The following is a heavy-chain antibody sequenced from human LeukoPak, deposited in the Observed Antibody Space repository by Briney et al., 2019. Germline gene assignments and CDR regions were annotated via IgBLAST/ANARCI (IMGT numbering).Heavy chain of an antibody. V-gene: IGHV1-2*02. CDR1: GGTFSTYS. Sequence: ASVKVSCKTSGGTFSTYSINWVRQAPGQGLEWMGWINPNSGGTNYAQKFQGRVTMTRDTSISTAYMELSRLRSDDTAVYYCARASSSSSGWEGYYYYYMDVWGKGTTVTVSS. D-gene: IGHD6-6*01. CDR2: INPNSGGT. J-gene: IGHJ6*03. CDR3: ARASSSSSGWEGYYYYYMDV.